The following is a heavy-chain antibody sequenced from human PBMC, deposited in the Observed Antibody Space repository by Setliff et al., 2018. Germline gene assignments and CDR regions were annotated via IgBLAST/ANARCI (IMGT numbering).Heavy chain of an antibody. J-gene: IGHJ5*02. D-gene: IGHD3-10*01. CDR2: IGTAGDT. Sequence: GGSLRLSCAASGFTSSSYDMHWVRQATGKGLEWVSAIGTAGDTYYPGSVKGRFTISRENTKNSLYLQMNSLRAEDTAVYYCARDPFGNPVFDPWGQGTLVTVSS. CDR3: ARDPFGNPVFDP. CDR1: GFTSSSYD. V-gene: IGHV3-13*01.